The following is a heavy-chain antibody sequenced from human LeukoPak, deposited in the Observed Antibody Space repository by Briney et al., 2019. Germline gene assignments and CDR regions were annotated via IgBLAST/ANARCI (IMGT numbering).Heavy chain of an antibody. CDR1: GFIFSSFS. CDR2: ISGTSSYI. J-gene: IGHJ4*02. CDR3: ARDLGLDY. D-gene: IGHD3-10*01. Sequence: GGSLRLSCAASGFIFSSFSMNWVRQAPGKGLEWVSSISGTSSYIYYGGSVKGRFTVSRDNAKNSLYLQMNSLRAEDTAVYYCARDLGLDYWGQGTLVTVSS. V-gene: IGHV3-21*01.